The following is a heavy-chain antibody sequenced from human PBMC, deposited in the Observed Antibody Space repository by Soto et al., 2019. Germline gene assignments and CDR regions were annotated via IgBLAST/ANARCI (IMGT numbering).Heavy chain of an antibody. CDR2: VSYSGTT. CDR1: GDSISSNGYH. J-gene: IGHJ5*02. V-gene: IGHV4-39*01. D-gene: IGHD1-26*01. Sequence: QLQLQESGPGLVKPSETLSLTCTVSGDSISSNGYHRGWIRQPPGKGLEWIASVSYSGTTYYHPSLKSRVTISVDPSKNQFSLKLSSVTAADTAVYYCARHSSPYSYSDWFDPWGQGTLVTVSS. CDR3: ARHSSPYSYSDWFDP.